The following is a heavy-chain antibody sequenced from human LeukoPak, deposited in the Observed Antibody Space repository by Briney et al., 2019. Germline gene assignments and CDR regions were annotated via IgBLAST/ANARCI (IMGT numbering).Heavy chain of an antibody. D-gene: IGHD6-13*01. CDR3: AREQQLATPGVDY. J-gene: IGHJ4*02. CDR2: IKQDGSEK. V-gene: IGHV3-7*01. Sequence: GGSLRLSCAASGFTFSSYWMSWVRQAPGRGLEWVANIKQDGSEKYYVDSVKGRFTISRDNAKNSLYLQMNSLRAEDTAVYYCAREQQLATPGVDYWGQGTLVTVSS. CDR1: GFTFSSYW.